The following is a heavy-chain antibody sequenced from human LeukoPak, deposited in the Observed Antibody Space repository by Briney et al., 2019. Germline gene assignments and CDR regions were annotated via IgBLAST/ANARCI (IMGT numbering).Heavy chain of an antibody. CDR2: ISSSSSYI. CDR1: GFTFSSYS. D-gene: IGHD2-15*01. Sequence: GGSLRLSCAASGFTFSSYSMNWVRQAPGKGLEWVSSISSSSSYIYYADSVKGRFTISRDNAKNSLYLQMNSLRAEDTAVYYCARVVSCSGGSCYFNDYWGQGTLVTVSS. J-gene: IGHJ4*02. CDR3: ARVVSCSGGSCYFNDY. V-gene: IGHV3-21*01.